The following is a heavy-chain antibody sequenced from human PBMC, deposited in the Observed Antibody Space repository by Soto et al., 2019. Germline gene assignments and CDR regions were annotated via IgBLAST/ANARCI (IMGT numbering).Heavy chain of an antibody. D-gene: IGHD3-3*01. CDR3: AKDRGEEGLKFLEWFGGMDV. Sequence: PGGSLRLSCAASGFTVSNYWMNWVRQAPGKGLVWVSHIKSDGTTSYADSVEGRSTVSRDDAKNTFYLQMNSLRAEDTAVYYCAKDRGEEGLKFLEWFGGMDVWGHGTTVTVS. CDR1: GFTVSNYW. V-gene: IGHV3-74*01. J-gene: IGHJ6*02. CDR2: IKSDGTT.